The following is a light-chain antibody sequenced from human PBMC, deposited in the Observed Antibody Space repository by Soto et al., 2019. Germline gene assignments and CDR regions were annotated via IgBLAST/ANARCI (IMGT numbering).Light chain of an antibody. Sequence: DIQMTQSPSSLSASVRDRVTITCQASQDITNYLNWYQQKPGKAPKLLIYDASNLQTGVPSRFSGSGSGTDFTFTISSLQPEDIATYYCQHYDNLPLTFGGGTKVEIK. CDR3: QHYDNLPLT. CDR2: DAS. CDR1: QDITNY. V-gene: IGKV1-33*01. J-gene: IGKJ4*01.